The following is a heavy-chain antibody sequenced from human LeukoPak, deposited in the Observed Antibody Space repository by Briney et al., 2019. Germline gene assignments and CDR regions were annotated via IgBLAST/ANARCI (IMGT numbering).Heavy chain of an antibody. V-gene: IGHV4-34*01. CDR3: ARGGLGNYDFWSGWNXYXXGMDV. Sequence: SETLSLTCAVYGGSFSGYYWSWIRQPPGKGLEWIGEINHSGSTNYNPSLKSRVTISVDTSKNQFSLKLSSVTAADTAVYYCARGGLGNYDFWSGWNXYXXGMDVWGQXTTVTVS. CDR1: GGSFSGYY. D-gene: IGHD3-3*01. J-gene: IGHJ6*02. CDR2: INHSGST.